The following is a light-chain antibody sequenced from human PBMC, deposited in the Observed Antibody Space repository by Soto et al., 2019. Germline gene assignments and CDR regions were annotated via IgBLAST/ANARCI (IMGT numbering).Light chain of an antibody. CDR1: QSISHW. Sequence: DIQMTQSPSTLSASVGDRVAIACRANQSISHWLAWYQQRPGGAPKLLKYDASDLESGVPSRFSGGGSGTEFTLTISSLQPDDFATYYCQQYDSFPWTFGQGTKVDIK. J-gene: IGKJ1*01. CDR2: DAS. CDR3: QQYDSFPWT. V-gene: IGKV1-5*01.